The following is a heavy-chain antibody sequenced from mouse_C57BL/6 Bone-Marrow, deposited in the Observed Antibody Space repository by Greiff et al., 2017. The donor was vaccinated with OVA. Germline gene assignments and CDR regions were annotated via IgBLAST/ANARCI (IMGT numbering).Heavy chain of an antibody. CDR1: GFTFSDYY. V-gene: IGHV5-12*01. CDR3: ARHDYERAY. Sequence: EVQRVESGGGLVQPGGSLKLSCAASGFTFSDYYMYWVRQTPEKRLEWVAYISNGGGSTYYPDTVKGRFTISRDNAKNTLYLQMSRLKSEDTAMYYCARHDYERAYWGQGTLVTVSA. J-gene: IGHJ3*01. D-gene: IGHD2-4*01. CDR2: ISNGGGST.